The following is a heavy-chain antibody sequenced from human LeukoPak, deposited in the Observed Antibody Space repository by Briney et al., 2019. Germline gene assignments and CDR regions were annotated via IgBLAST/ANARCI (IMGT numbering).Heavy chain of an antibody. CDR1: GFTVSSNY. V-gene: IGHV3-53*01. CDR3: ARDRSAAGYNWFDP. J-gene: IGHJ5*02. Sequence: GGSLRLSCAASGFTVSSNYMSWVRQAPGKGLEWVSVIYSGGSTYYADSVKGRFTTSRDNSKNTLYLQMNSLRAEDTAVYYCARDRSAAGYNWFDPWGQGTLVTVSS. D-gene: IGHD2-15*01. CDR2: IYSGGST.